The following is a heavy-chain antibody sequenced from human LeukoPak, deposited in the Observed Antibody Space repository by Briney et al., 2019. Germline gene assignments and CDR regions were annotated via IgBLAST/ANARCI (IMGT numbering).Heavy chain of an antibody. Sequence: GGSLRLCCAASGFTFSSYAMSWVRQAPGKGLEWFSAISGSGGSTYYADSVKGRFTISRDNSKNTPYLQMNSLRAEDTAVYYCAKDLSLPDVWGKGTTVTVSS. V-gene: IGHV3-23*01. CDR1: GFTFSSYA. D-gene: IGHD3-3*02. CDR3: AKDLSLPDV. CDR2: ISGSGGST. J-gene: IGHJ6*04.